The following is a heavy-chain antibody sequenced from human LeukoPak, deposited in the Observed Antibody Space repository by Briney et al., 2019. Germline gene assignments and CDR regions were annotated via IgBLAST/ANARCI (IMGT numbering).Heavy chain of an antibody. CDR1: GGSISSGSYY. D-gene: IGHD6-19*01. Sequence: SATLSLTCTVSGGSISSGSYYWSWIRQPAGKGLEWIGTSGSNNSNPSLKSRVTISVDTSKNEFSLKLSSVTAADTAVYYCARDSYSSGWPWAFDIWGHGTMVTVSS. CDR3: ARDSYSSGWPWAFDI. V-gene: IGHV4-61*02. J-gene: IGHJ3*02. CDR2: SGSN.